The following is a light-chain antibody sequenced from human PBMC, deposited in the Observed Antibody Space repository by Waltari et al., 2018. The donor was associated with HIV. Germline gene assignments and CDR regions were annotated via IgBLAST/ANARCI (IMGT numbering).Light chain of an antibody. CDR1: QTVNSN. CDR2: DAS. Sequence: ETVMTQSPVTLSVSPGERVTLSGRASQTVNSNLAWYQQKLGQAPRLLFYDASTRATGTPARFSGSWSGTEFTLTVSSLQPEDFAVYYCQQYDNWLGTFGPGTKV. J-gene: IGKJ3*01. V-gene: IGKV3D-15*01. CDR3: QQYDNWLGT.